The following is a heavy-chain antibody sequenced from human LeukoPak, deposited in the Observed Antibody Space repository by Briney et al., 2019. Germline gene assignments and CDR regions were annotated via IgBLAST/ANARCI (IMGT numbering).Heavy chain of an antibody. Sequence: KTSETLSLTCAVYGGSFSGYYWSWIRQPPGKGLEWIGEINHSGSTNYNPSLKSRVTISVDTSKNQFSLKLSSVTAADTAVYYCARGYGDYYFDYWGQGTLVTVSS. D-gene: IGHD4-17*01. CDR1: GGSFSGYY. CDR2: INHSGST. V-gene: IGHV4-34*01. CDR3: ARGYGDYYFDY. J-gene: IGHJ4*02.